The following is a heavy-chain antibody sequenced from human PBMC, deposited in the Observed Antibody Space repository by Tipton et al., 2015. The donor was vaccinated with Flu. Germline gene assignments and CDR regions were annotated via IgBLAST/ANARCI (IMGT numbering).Heavy chain of an antibody. CDR2: IYYSGTT. Sequence: VQLVQSGAEVKKPGESLKISCKASGYIFTNYWIGWVRQMPGKGLEWMGIIYYSGTTFYNPSLKGRVTMSIDTSKNQFSLKLTSVTAADTAVYYCAKEGSYSVLTNYYNKGVDPWGQGTLVTVAS. D-gene: IGHD3-9*01. V-gene: IGHV5-51*03. CDR3: AKEGSYSVLTNYYNKGVDP. J-gene: IGHJ5*02. CDR1: GYIFTNYW.